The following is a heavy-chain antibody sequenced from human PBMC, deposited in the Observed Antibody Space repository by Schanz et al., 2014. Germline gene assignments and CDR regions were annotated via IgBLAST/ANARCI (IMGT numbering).Heavy chain of an antibody. Sequence: VQLVESGGGLIQPGGSLRLSCAASGLIFSNYVMSWVRQAPGKGLEWVSAISGSGGSTYYADSVKGRVTISRDNSKNTLYLQMNSLRAEDTAVYYCAKGRFGELSAFDIWGQGTMVTVSS. V-gene: IGHV3-23*04. CDR3: AKGRFGELSAFDI. J-gene: IGHJ3*02. D-gene: IGHD3-10*01. CDR1: GLIFSNYV. CDR2: ISGSGGST.